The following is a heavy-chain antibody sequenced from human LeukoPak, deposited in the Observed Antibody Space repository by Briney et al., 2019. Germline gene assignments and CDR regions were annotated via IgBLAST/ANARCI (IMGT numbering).Heavy chain of an antibody. J-gene: IGHJ4*02. CDR3: ARDMLYGCSGGSCYRYFDY. D-gene: IGHD2-15*01. Sequence: GASVKVSCKASGGTFSSYAISWVRQAPGQGLEWMGGIVPIFGTANYAQKFQGRVTITADESTSTAYMELSSLRSADTAVYYCARDMLYGCSGGSCYRYFDYWGQGTLVTVSS. CDR1: GGTFSSYA. CDR2: IVPIFGTA. V-gene: IGHV1-69*13.